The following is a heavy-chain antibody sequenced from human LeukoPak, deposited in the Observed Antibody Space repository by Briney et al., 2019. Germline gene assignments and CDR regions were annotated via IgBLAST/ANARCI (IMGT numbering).Heavy chain of an antibody. D-gene: IGHD3-10*01. V-gene: IGHV3-23*01. CDR1: GFTFSSSA. Sequence: HPGGSLRLSCAASGFTFSSSAMNWVRPAPGKGLEWVSHIGAVGAPAYYADSVKGRFTISRDNCKDTLYLQIDSLSADDTAVYHCAKYFGSGSYVFWGQGTLVTVSS. CDR2: IGAVGAPA. CDR3: AKYFGSGSYVF. J-gene: IGHJ4*02.